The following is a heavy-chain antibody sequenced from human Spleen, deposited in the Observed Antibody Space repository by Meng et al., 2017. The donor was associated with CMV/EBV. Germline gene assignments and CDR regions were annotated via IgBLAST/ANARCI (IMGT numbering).Heavy chain of an antibody. CDR2: IYYTGNT. CDR3: ARDGMDV. CDR1: GGSITNYY. Sequence: SETLSLTCTFSGGSITNYYWTWIRQPPGKGLEWIGYIYYTGNTNYNPSLNNRVTISLDPSKNQFSLNLSSVTAADTAVYYCARDGMDVWGQGTTVTVSS. J-gene: IGHJ6*02. V-gene: IGHV4-59*01.